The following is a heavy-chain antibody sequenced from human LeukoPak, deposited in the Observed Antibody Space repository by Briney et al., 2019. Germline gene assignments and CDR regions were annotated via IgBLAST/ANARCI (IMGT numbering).Heavy chain of an antibody. J-gene: IGHJ4*02. D-gene: IGHD6-13*01. V-gene: IGHV3-48*01. Sequence: GGSLRLSCAASGFTFSSYSMNWVRQAPGKGLEWVSYISDSSSIIYYADSVKGRFTISRDNAKNSLYLQMNSLRAEDTAVYYCARSFSQLVFDYWGQGTLVTVSS. CDR3: ARSFSQLVFDY. CDR1: GFTFSSYS. CDR2: ISDSSSII.